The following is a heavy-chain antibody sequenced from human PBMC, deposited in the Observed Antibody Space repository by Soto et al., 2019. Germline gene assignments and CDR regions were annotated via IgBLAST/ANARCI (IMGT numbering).Heavy chain of an antibody. D-gene: IGHD2-21*02. Sequence: SVKVSCKASGGTFSSYATSWVRQAPGQGLEWMGGIIPIFGTANYAQKFQGRVTITADESTSTAYMELSSLRSEDTAVYYCAKVGDGGNSGYYYYGMDVWGQGTTVTVSS. CDR1: GGTFSSYA. CDR2: IIPIFGTA. J-gene: IGHJ6*02. V-gene: IGHV1-69*13. CDR3: AKVGDGGNSGYYYYGMDV.